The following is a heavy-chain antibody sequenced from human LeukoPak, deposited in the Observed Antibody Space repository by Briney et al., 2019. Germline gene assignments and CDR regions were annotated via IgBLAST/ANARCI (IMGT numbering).Heavy chain of an antibody. CDR2: TYYSGST. D-gene: IGHD3-9*01. Sequence: PSETLSLTCTVSGGSISSGGYYWSWIRQPPGKGLEWIGYTYYSGSTNYNPSLKSRVTISVDTSKNQFSLKLSSVTAADTAVYYCAGVDFDWLSFDYWGQGTLVTVSS. CDR1: GGSISSGGYY. J-gene: IGHJ4*02. V-gene: IGHV4-61*08. CDR3: AGVDFDWLSFDY.